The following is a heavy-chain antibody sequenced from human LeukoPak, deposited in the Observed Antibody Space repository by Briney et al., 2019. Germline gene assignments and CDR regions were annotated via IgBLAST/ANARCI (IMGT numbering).Heavy chain of an antibody. CDR3: ARDGVSPAYDS. CDR1: GFTFINYC. D-gene: IGHD3-16*01. CDR2: ISGYNGDT. J-gene: IGHJ5*01. Sequence: ASVKVSCKTSGFTFINYCFTWVRQAPGPGLEWMGWISGYNGDTKYARNLQGRVTMTTDTSTSTVYMELTSLRADDTAVYYCARDGVSPAYDSWGQGTLVSVSS. V-gene: IGHV1-18*01.